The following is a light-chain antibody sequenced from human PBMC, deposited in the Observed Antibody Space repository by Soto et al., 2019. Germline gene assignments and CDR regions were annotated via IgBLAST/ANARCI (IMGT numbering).Light chain of an antibody. Sequence: QSVLTQPPSVSGAPGQRVTISCTRSSSNIGAGYDVHWYQQLPGTAPKLLIYGNSNRPSGVPDRFSGSKSGTSASLAITGLQAEDEADYYCQSYDSSLSVVFGGGTQLTVL. CDR3: QSYDSSLSVV. CDR1: SSNIGAGYD. V-gene: IGLV1-40*01. CDR2: GNS. J-gene: IGLJ2*01.